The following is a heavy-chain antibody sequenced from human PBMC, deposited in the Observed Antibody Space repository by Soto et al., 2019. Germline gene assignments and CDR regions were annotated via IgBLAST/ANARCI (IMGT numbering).Heavy chain of an antibody. CDR1: GFRFSTYA. CDR2: IKGGGESI. Sequence: PGGSLRLSCAASGFRFSTYAMSWVRQAPGKGLEWVSAIKGGGESIVYADSVRGRFTISRDNSKDTLYLQMTSLRVEDTALYHCVKGGASYTSCWYANWGQGILVTVSS. D-gene: IGHD6-13*01. CDR3: VKGGASYTSCWYAN. J-gene: IGHJ4*02. V-gene: IGHV3-23*01.